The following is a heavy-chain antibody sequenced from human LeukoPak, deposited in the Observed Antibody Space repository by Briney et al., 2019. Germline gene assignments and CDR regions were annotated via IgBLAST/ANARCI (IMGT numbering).Heavy chain of an antibody. CDR3: ARDRIAVAGTGAGKSHERVFDY. CDR1: GGSISSYY. V-gene: IGHV4-59*01. CDR2: IYYSGST. J-gene: IGHJ4*02. D-gene: IGHD6-19*01. Sequence: PSETLSLTCTVSGGSISSYYWSWIRQPPGKGLEWIGYIYYSGSTNYNPSLKSRVTISVDTSKNQFSLKLSSVTAADTAVYYCARDRIAVAGTGAGKSHERVFDYWGQGTLVTVSS.